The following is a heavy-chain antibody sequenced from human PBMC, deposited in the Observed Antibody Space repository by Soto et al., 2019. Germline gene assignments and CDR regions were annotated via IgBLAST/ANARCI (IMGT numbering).Heavy chain of an antibody. Sequence: QVQLQESGPGLVKPSQTLSLTCTVSGGSISSGGYYWSWIRQHPGKGLEWIGYIYYSGSTYYNPSLKSRVTISVATYKNQSYLKLSSVTAADTAVYYCARASGGGRYFDLWGRGTLVTVSS. J-gene: IGHJ2*01. CDR1: GGSISSGGYY. V-gene: IGHV4-31*03. CDR3: ARASGGGRYFDL. D-gene: IGHD6-19*01. CDR2: IYYSGST.